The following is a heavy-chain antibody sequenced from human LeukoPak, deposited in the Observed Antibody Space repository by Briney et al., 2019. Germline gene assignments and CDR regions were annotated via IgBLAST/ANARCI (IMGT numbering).Heavy chain of an antibody. CDR2: INPSGGST. D-gene: IGHD6-19*01. J-gene: IGHJ5*02. V-gene: IGHV1-46*01. CDR1: GYTFTSYY. CDR3: ARDSSGWYNWFDP. Sequence: ASVKVSCKASGYTFTSYYMHWVRQAPGQGLEWMGIINPSGGSTSYAQKFQGRVTMTRDTSISTAYMELSRLRSDDTAVYYCARDSSGWYNWFDPWGQGTLVTVSS.